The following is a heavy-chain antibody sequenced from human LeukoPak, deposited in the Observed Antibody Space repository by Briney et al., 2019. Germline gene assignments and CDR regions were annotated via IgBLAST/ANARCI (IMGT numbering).Heavy chain of an antibody. J-gene: IGHJ6*02. Sequence: GESLKISCKGSGYRFTDYWIGWVRQMPGKGLEWMGIIYPGDSDTRYSPSFQGQVTISADKSINTAHLQWSSLKASDTAMYYCARGAAGTIPDYYYFGMGVWGQGTTVTVSS. CDR2: IYPGDSDT. V-gene: IGHV5-51*01. CDR3: ARGAAGTIPDYYYFGMGV. CDR1: GYRFTDYW. D-gene: IGHD1-7*01.